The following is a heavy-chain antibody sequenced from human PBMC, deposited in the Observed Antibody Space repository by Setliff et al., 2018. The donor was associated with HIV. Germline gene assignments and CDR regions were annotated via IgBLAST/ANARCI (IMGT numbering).Heavy chain of an antibody. CDR1: GGSFSGYY. CDR3: ARGRRLMAPHYFDT. J-gene: IGHJ4*02. D-gene: IGHD5-12*01. CDR2: IYYSGST. Sequence: SETLSLTCAVYGGSFSGYYWSWIRQAPGKGLEWIANIYYSGSTNYNPSLKSRVTISVDTSKNQFSLKLSSVTAADTAVYFCARGRRLMAPHYFDTWGQGTLVTVSS. V-gene: IGHV4-34*11.